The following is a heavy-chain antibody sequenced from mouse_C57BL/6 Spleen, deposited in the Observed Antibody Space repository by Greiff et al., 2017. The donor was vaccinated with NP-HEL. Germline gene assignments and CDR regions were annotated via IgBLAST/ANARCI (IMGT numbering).Heavy chain of an antibody. V-gene: IGHV7-3*01. Sequence: DVMLVESGGGLVQPGGSLSLSCAASGFTFTDYYMSWVRQPPGKALEWLGFIRNKANGYTTEYSASVKGRFTISRDNSQSILYLQMNALRAEDSATYYCARYDYLFDDWGQGTTLTVSS. CDR3: ARYDYLFDD. CDR1: GFTFTDYY. D-gene: IGHD2-4*01. CDR2: IRNKANGYTT. J-gene: IGHJ2*01.